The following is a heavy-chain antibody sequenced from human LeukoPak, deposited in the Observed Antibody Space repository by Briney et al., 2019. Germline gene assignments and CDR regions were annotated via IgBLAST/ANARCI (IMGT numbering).Heavy chain of an antibody. V-gene: IGHV4-30-4*08. Sequence: SQTLSLTCTVSGGSISSGDYYWSWIRQPPGKGLEGIGYIYYSGSTYYNPSLKSRVTISVDTSKNQFSLKLSSVTAADTAVYYCASKEYSSSSGGFDYWGQGTLVTVSS. CDR1: GGSISSGDYY. CDR3: ASKEYSSSSGGFDY. CDR2: IYYSGST. J-gene: IGHJ4*02. D-gene: IGHD6-6*01.